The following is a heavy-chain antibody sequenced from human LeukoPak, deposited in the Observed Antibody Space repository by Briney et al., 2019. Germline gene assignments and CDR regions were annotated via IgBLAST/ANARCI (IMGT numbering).Heavy chain of an antibody. J-gene: IGHJ5*01. V-gene: IGHV3-48*03. Sequence: PGGSLRPSCAASGFTYSSYEMNWVRQAPGKGLEWVSYISSSGSTIYYAGSVKGRFTISRDNAKNTLYLQMNSLRVEDTAIYYCARDYGSGTYSLDSWGQGTLVTVSS. CDR1: GFTYSSYE. D-gene: IGHD3-10*01. CDR2: ISSSGSTI. CDR3: ARDYGSGTYSLDS.